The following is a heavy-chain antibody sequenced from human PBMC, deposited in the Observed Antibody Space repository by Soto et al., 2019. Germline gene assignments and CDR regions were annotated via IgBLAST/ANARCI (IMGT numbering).Heavy chain of an antibody. J-gene: IGHJ3*02. CDR3: AKDRGGSSPDDAFDI. CDR2: ISGSGGTT. D-gene: IGHD1-26*01. Sequence: EVQLLDSGGDLVLPGGSLRLSCAASGFTFNNYAMSWVRQAPGKGLEWVSVISGSGGTTAYADSVKGRFTISRDNSKNSLSLQMNSLRVEDTAVYYCAKDRGGSSPDDAFDIWGQGTMVTVSS. V-gene: IGHV3-23*01. CDR1: GFTFNNYA.